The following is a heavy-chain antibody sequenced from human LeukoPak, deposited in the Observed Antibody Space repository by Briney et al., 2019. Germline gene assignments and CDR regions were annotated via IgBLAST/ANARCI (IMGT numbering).Heavy chain of an antibody. CDR2: IISDGSST. CDR3: ASGKGSSRSLDY. J-gene: IGHJ4*02. Sequence: PGGSLRLSCAASGFTFSSYWMHWVRQAPGKGLVWVSRIISDGSSTSYADSVKGRFTISRDNAKNTLYPQLNSLRADDTAVYYCASGKGSSRSLDYWGQGTLVTVSS. CDR1: GFTFSSYW. V-gene: IGHV3-74*01. D-gene: IGHD6-13*01.